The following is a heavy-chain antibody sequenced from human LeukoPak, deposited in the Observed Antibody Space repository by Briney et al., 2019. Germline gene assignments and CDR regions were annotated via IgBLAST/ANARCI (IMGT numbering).Heavy chain of an antibody. V-gene: IGHV3-33*06. CDR2: IWYDGSNK. CDR1: GFTFSSYG. D-gene: IGHD5-12*01. J-gene: IGHJ4*02. CDR3: AKDDSGYDSGITDY. Sequence: GRSLRLSCAASGFTFSSYGMHWVRQAPGKGLEWVAVIWYDGSNKYYAASVKGRFTISRDSSKNTLYLQMNSLRAEDTAVYYCAKDDSGYDSGITDYWGQGTLVTVSS.